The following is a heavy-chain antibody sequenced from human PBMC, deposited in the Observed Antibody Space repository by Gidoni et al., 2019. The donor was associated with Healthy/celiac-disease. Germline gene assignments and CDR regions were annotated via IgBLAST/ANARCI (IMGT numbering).Heavy chain of an antibody. D-gene: IGHD1-26*01. CDR2: ISAYNGNT. CDR3: ARCLLGPYSGSYGGMDV. CDR1: GYTFTSYG. V-gene: IGHV1-18*01. Sequence: QVQLVQSGAEVKKPGAPVKVSCTASGYTFTSYGISWVRQAPGQGLEWMGWISAYNGNTNYAQKLQGRVTMTTDTSTSTAYMELRSLRSDDTAVYYCARCLLGPYSGSYGGMDVWGQGTTVTVSS. J-gene: IGHJ6*02.